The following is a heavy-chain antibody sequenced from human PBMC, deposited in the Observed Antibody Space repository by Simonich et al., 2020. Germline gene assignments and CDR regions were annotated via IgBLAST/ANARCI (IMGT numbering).Heavy chain of an antibody. CDR1: GYTFTSYG. Sequence: QVQLVQSGAEVKKPGASVKVSCKASGYTFTSYGISWVRQAPGQGLVWMGGCRACNVSTNVARNLKGRVTMTTDTSTSTAYMGLRGLRSDDTAVYYCARASRGTWWYYYFDYWGQGTLVTVSS. D-gene: IGHD2-15*01. CDR3: ARASRGTWWYYYFDY. V-gene: IGHV1-18*01. J-gene: IGHJ4*02. CDR2: CRACNVST.